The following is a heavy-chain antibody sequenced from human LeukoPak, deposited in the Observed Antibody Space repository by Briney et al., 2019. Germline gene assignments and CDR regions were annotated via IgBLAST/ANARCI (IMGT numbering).Heavy chain of an antibody. CDR2: ISGSGGGT. V-gene: IGHV3-23*01. Sequence: GGSLRLSCAVSGITLSNYGMSWVRQAPGKGLEWVAGISGSGGGTSYADSVKGRFSISRDNSKNTLYLQMNSLRAEDTAVYFCAKRGVVVRVFLVGFHSEAYYFDSWGQGALVTVSS. CDR3: AKRGVVVRVFLVGFHSEAYYFDS. D-gene: IGHD3-10*01. J-gene: IGHJ4*02. CDR1: GITLSNYG.